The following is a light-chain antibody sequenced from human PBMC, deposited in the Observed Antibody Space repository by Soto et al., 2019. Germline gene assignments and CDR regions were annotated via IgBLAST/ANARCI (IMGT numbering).Light chain of an antibody. J-gene: IGKJ4*02. CDR3: QQSYSTPR. CDR1: QSISSY. Sequence: DVQMTQSPSSLSASVRDRVTITCRASQSISSYLNWYQQKPGKAPKLLIYAASSLQSGVPSRFSGSGSGTDFTLTISSLQLEDFATYYCQQSYSTPRFGGGTKVEIK. CDR2: AAS. V-gene: IGKV1-39*01.